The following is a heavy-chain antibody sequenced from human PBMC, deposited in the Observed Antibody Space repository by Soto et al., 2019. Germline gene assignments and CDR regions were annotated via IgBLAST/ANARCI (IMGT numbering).Heavy chain of an antibody. CDR3: ARDCSGGSCYPSYYYYYGMDV. V-gene: IGHV1-18*01. CDR1: GYTFTSYG. CDR2: ISAYNGNT. Sequence: ASVKVSCKASGYTFTSYGISWVRQAPGQGLEWMGWISAYNGNTNYAQKLQGRVTMTTGTSTSTAYMELRSLRSDDTAVYYCARDCSGGSCYPSYYYYYGMDVWGQVTTVTVSS. D-gene: IGHD2-15*01. J-gene: IGHJ6*02.